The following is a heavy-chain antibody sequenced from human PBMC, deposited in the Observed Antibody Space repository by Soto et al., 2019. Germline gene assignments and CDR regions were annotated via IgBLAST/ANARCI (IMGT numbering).Heavy chain of an antibody. Sequence: WGALRLSCAASVLTFSDYGMSWVRQAPEKLECVAAVGGGGGSPYYADSVEGRFTVSRDNSRNTVYLQINSLRAEETAIYYCAKMTSGSHARNYGMDVWGQGTTVTVSS. CDR2: VGGGGGSP. V-gene: IGHV3-23*01. CDR3: AKMTSGSHARNYGMDV. D-gene: IGHD3-16*01. J-gene: IGHJ6*02. CDR1: VLTFSDYG.